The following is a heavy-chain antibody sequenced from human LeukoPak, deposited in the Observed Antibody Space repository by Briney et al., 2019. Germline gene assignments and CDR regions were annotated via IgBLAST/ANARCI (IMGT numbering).Heavy chain of an antibody. Sequence: SETLSLTCTVSGGSVSGSYYWSWIRQPPGKGLEWIGYIYYSGSTNYNPSLKSRVTISVDTSKNQFSLKLSSVTAADTAVYYCARVSIAVAGTRAFDIWGQGTMVTVSS. J-gene: IGHJ3*02. V-gene: IGHV4-61*01. CDR2: IYYSGST. CDR1: GGSVSGSYY. D-gene: IGHD6-19*01. CDR3: ARVSIAVAGTRAFDI.